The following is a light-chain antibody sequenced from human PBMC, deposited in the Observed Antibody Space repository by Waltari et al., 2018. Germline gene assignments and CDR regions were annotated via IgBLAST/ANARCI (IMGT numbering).Light chain of an antibody. Sequence: SSELTQDPAVSVALGQTVRITCKGDSLRSYYASWYQQKPGQAPVLVTDGKNNRPSGTPDRFSGSSSGNTASLTITGAQAEDEADYYCNSRDSSGNHVVFGGGTKLTVL. V-gene: IGLV3-19*01. CDR2: GKN. CDR3: NSRDSSGNHVV. CDR1: SLRSYY. J-gene: IGLJ2*01.